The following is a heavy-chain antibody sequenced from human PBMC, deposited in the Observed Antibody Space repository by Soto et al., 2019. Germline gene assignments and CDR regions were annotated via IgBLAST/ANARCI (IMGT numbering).Heavy chain of an antibody. V-gene: IGHV3-30-3*01. CDR1: GFTFSSYA. Sequence: QVQLVESGGGVVQPGRSLRLSCAASGFTFSSYAMHWVRQAPGKGLEWVAVISYDGSNKYYADSVKGRFTISRDNSKNTLYLQMNSLRAEDTAVYYCAREYFDWLGHDDLYYDGMDVWGQGTTVTVSS. D-gene: IGHD3-9*01. CDR2: ISYDGSNK. J-gene: IGHJ6*02. CDR3: AREYFDWLGHDDLYYDGMDV.